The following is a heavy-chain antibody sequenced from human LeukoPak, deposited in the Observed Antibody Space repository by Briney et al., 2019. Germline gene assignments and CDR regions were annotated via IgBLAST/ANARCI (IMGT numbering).Heavy chain of an antibody. CDR1: GFTFSSYS. D-gene: IGHD6-13*01. V-gene: IGHV3-21*04. CDR2: ISSSTSYI. J-gene: IGHJ4*02. CDR3: ARGPLIAAAGTW. Sequence: GGSLRLSCAASGFTFSSYSMNWIRQAPGKGLEWVSSISSSTSYIYYADSVKGRFTISKDNAKNSLYLQMNSLRAEDTAVYYCARGPLIAAAGTWWGQGTLVTVSS.